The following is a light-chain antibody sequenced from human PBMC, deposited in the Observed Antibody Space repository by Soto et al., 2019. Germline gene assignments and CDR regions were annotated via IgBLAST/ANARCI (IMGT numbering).Light chain of an antibody. J-gene: IGKJ5*01. CDR2: TAS. V-gene: IGKV1-17*01. CDR1: QDIRNN. Sequence: DIQMTQSPSSLSASVGDRVTITCRASQDIRNNLGWFQQKPGKAPRRLILTASTLDSGVPSRFSGSGSGTQFTLTISSLQPEDFATYFCLQHADYPHTFGQGTRLEIK. CDR3: LQHADYPHT.